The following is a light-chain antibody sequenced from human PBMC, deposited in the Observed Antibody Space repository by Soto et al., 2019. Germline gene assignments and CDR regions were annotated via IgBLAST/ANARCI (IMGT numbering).Light chain of an antibody. CDR3: LVYYGGTHV. J-gene: IGLJ2*01. Sequence: QTVVTQEPSLTVSPGGTVTLTCASSTGAVTSDSYISWFQQIPGHTPRSLIYNTTNKHSWTPARFSGSLLGDRAALTLSGVQPEDECDYYCLVYYGGTHVFAGGTQLTVL. CDR2: NTT. CDR1: TGAVTSDSY. V-gene: IGLV7-43*01.